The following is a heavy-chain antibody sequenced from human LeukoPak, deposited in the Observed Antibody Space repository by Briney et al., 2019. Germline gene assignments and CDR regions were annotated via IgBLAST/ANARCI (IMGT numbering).Heavy chain of an antibody. CDR2: ISSSGSTI. V-gene: IGHV3-48*03. J-gene: IGHJ5*02. Sequence: GGSLRLSCAASGFTFSSYEMNWVRQAPGKGLEWVSYISSSGSTIYYADSVKGRFTISRDNAKNSLYLQLNSLRAEDAAVYYCARSLVVGATYPYHWGQGTLVTVSS. D-gene: IGHD1-26*01. CDR3: ARSLVVGATYPYH. CDR1: GFTFSSYE.